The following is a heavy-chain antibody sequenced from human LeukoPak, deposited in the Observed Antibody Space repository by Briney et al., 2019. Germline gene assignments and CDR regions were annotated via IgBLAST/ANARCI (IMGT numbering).Heavy chain of an antibody. J-gene: IGHJ4*02. Sequence: PSETLSLTCAVYGGSFSGYYWSWIRQPPGKGLEWIGEINHSGSTNYNPPLKSRVTISVDTSKNQFSLKLISVTAADTAVYYCASRKLGNDYWGQGTLVTVSS. D-gene: IGHD7-27*01. CDR3: ASRKLGNDY. CDR1: GGSFSGYY. V-gene: IGHV4-34*01. CDR2: INHSGST.